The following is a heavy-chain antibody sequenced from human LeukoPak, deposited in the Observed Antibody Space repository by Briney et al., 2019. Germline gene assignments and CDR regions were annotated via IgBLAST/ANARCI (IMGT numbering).Heavy chain of an antibody. CDR3: ARGRWYYDYVWGSYDY. D-gene: IGHD3-16*01. V-gene: IGHV1-18*01. Sequence: ASVKVSCKASGYTFISYGISWVRRAPGQGLEWMGRISAYNGNTNYAQKFQGRVTMTRNTSISTAYMELSSLRSEDTAVYYCARGRWYYDYVWGSYDYWGQGTLVTVSS. J-gene: IGHJ4*02. CDR1: GYTFISYG. CDR2: ISAYNGNT.